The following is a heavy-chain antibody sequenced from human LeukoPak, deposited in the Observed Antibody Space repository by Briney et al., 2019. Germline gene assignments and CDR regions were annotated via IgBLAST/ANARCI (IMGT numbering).Heavy chain of an antibody. CDR2: ISAYNGNT. J-gene: IGHJ4*02. CDR3: ARAYCSGGSCYFDY. V-gene: IGHV1-18*01. CDR1: GYTFTSYG. Sequence: ASVKVSCKASGYTFTSYGISWVRQAPGQVLEWMGWISAYNGNTNYAQKLQGRVTMTTDTSTSTAYMELRSLRSDDTAVYYCARAYCSGGSCYFDYWGQGTLVTVSS. D-gene: IGHD2-15*01.